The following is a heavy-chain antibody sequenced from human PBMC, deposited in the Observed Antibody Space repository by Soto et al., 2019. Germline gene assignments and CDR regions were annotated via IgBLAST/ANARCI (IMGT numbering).Heavy chain of an antibody. CDR3: ARANYYGSPGDFDY. D-gene: IGHD3-10*01. J-gene: IGHJ4*02. V-gene: IGHV3-48*01. Sequence: AGALRLSCAASGFTFSSYSMTWVRQAPGKGLEWVSYISSSSSTIYYADSVKGRFTISRDNAKNSLYLQMNSLRAEDTVVYYCARANYYGSPGDFDYWGQGTLVTVSS. CDR1: GFTFSSYS. CDR2: ISSSSSTI.